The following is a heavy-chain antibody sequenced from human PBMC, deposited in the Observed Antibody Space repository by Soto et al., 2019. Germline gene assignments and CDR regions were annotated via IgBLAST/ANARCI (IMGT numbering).Heavy chain of an antibody. V-gene: IGHV5-51*01. J-gene: IGHJ4*02. Sequence: PGESLKISCKGSGYSLTSYWIGWVRQMRGKGLEWMGIIDPGDSDTRYSPSFQGQVTISADKSISTAYLQGSSLKASDTAMYYCARRSYLCSGGSCYSYYFDYWGQGTMVTVSS. CDR1: GYSLTSYW. CDR2: IDPGDSDT. D-gene: IGHD2-15*01. CDR3: ARRSYLCSGGSCYSYYFDY.